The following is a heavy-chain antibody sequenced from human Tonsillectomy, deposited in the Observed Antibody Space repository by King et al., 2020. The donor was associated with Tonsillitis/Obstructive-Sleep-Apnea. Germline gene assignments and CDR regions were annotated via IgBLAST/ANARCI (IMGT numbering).Heavy chain of an antibody. J-gene: IGHJ6*02. V-gene: IGHV3-30*18. CDR2: ISYDGNNK. Sequence: VQLVESGGGVVQPGRSLRLSCAASGFTFSAYGMHWVRQAPGKGLEWVAVISYDGNNKYYADSVKGRFTISRDNSKNTLYLQMNSLTTEDTAVYYCAKDGRHCSRTRCHFYYYYGMDVWGQGTTVTVSS. CDR3: AKDGRHCSRTRCHFYYYYGMDV. CDR1: GFTFSAYG. D-gene: IGHD2-2*01.